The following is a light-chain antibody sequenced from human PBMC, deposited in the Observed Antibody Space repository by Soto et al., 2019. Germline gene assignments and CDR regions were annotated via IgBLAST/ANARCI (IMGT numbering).Light chain of an antibody. CDR1: GTDVGQYNY. CDR3: ISYGGFNNVL. Sequence: QSVLTQPPSASGSRGQSVTISCTGAGTDVGQYNYVSWYQQHPGKAPKLLIHHVSRRPSGVPARFSGSKSGNTASLTVSGLQTEDEADYYCISYGGFNNVLFGGGTKLTVL. CDR2: HVS. V-gene: IGLV2-8*01. J-gene: IGLJ2*01.